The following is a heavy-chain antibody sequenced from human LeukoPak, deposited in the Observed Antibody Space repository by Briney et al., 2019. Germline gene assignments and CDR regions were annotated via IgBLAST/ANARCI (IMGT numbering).Heavy chain of an antibody. CDR2: INPSSGDT. Sequence: ASVKPSSSPSGYTFTEFYLHWVRQAPGQGPELMGWINPSSGDTHYVRKCQGRVTMTRDTSVTTAYMELSSLKSDDTAVYYCARGYYGCCLNYWGQGTLVTVSS. V-gene: IGHV1-2*02. J-gene: IGHJ4*02. D-gene: IGHD3-10*01. CDR1: GYTFTEFY. CDR3: ARGYYGCCLNY.